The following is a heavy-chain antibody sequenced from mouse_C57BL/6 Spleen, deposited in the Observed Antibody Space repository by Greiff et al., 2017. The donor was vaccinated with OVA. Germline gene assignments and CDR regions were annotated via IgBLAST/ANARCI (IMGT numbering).Heavy chain of an antibody. CDR3: ARNDLDY. V-gene: IGHV1-26*01. Sequence: VQLQQSGPELVKPGASVKISCKASGYTFTDYYMNWVKQSPGQSLEWIGDINPDNGGTSYNQKFKGKATLTADKSSSTAYMELRSLTSEDSAVYYCARNDLDYWGQGTTLTVSS. CDR2: INPDNGGT. CDR1: GYTFTDYY. J-gene: IGHJ2*01.